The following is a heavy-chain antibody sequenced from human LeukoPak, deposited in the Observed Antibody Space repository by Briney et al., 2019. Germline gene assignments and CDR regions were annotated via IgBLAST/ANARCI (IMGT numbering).Heavy chain of an antibody. V-gene: IGHV3-48*03. CDR1: GFIFSNYE. Sequence: GGSLRLSCAASGFIFSNYEMNWVHQAPGKGLAWVSYISSSGSVIFYADSVQGRFTVSRDNAKNSLYLQMNFLRAEDTAVYYCASGYSYGYYNGMDVWGQGTTVTVSS. CDR3: ASGYSYGYYNGMDV. CDR2: ISSSGSVI. D-gene: IGHD5-18*01. J-gene: IGHJ6*02.